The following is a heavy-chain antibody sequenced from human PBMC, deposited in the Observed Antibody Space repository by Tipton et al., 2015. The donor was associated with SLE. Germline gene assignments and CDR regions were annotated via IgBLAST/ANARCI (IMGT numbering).Heavy chain of an antibody. J-gene: IGHJ4*02. D-gene: IGHD3-22*01. CDR3: ARGPHDSSGE. Sequence: VKPSETLSLTCTVSGGSISSYYWSWIRQPPGKGLEWIGYIYYSGSTNYNPSLKSRVTISVDTSKNQFSLKLSSVTAADTAVYYCARGPHDSSGEWGQGTLVTVSS. CDR2: IYYSGST. CDR1: GGSISSYY. V-gene: IGHV4-59*01.